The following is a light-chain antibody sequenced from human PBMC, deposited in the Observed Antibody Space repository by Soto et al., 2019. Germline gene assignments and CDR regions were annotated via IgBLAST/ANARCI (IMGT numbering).Light chain of an antibody. Sequence: DIQMTQSPSTLSASVGDRVTITCRASQSISSWLAWYQQKPGKAPKLLIYDASSLESGVPSRFSGSGSGTEFTLTISSLQPDDFATYYCQPYNSYWTFGQGTKVDNK. CDR3: QPYNSYWT. V-gene: IGKV1-5*01. CDR2: DAS. CDR1: QSISSW. J-gene: IGKJ1*01.